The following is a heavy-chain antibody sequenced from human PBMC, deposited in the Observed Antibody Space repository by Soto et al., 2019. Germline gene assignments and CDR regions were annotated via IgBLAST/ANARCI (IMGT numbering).Heavy chain of an antibody. Sequence: ASVMVSCKSSGYTFTSYGISWVRQAPGQGLEWMGWINACNGNTKYSQKFQGRVTMTRDTSASTAYMELSSLRSEDTAVYYCARRAETGNWFDTWGQGTLVTVSS. D-gene: IGHD1-1*01. CDR3: ARRAETGNWFDT. CDR2: INACNGNT. J-gene: IGHJ5*02. CDR1: GYTFTSYG. V-gene: IGHV1-18*01.